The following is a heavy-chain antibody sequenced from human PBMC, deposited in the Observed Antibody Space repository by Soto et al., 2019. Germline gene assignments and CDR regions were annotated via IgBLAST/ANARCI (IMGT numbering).Heavy chain of an antibody. J-gene: IGHJ4*02. CDR2: IYYSGST. Sequence: TLSLTCTVSGGSISGYYWSWIRQPPGKGLEWIGYIYYSGSTNYNPSLKSRVTISVDTSKNQFSLKLSSVTAADTAVYYCARDRGSSGWSRDFDYWGQGTLVTVSS. CDR3: ARDRGSSGWSRDFDY. CDR1: GGSISGYY. D-gene: IGHD6-19*01. V-gene: IGHV4-59*01.